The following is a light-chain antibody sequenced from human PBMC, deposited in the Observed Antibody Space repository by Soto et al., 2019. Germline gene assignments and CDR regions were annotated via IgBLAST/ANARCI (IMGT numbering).Light chain of an antibody. J-gene: IGLJ2*01. Sequence: QSALTQPPSAPGSPGQSVTISCTGTSSDVGGYNYVSWYQQHPGKAPKLMIYEVSKRPPGVPDRFSGSKSGNTASLTVSGLQAEDEADYYCSSYAGSNNIVVFGGGTKVTV. CDR1: SSDVGGYNY. CDR3: SSYAGSNNIVV. V-gene: IGLV2-8*01. CDR2: EVS.